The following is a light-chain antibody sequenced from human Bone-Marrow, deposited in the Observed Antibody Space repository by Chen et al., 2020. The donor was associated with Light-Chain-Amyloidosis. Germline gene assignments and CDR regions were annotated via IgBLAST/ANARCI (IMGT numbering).Light chain of an antibody. J-gene: IGLJ3*02. Sequence: SYVLTQPSSVSVAPEQTATIACGGNNIGSTSVHWYQQTPGQAPLLVVYDDSYRPSGIPERLSGSNSGNTATLTISRGEAGDEADYDCQVWDRSSDRPVFGGGTKLTVL. CDR1: NIGSTS. V-gene: IGLV3-21*02. CDR2: DDS. CDR3: QVWDRSSDRPV.